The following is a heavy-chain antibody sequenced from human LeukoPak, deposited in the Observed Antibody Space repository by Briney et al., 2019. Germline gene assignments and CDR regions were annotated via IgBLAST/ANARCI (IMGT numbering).Heavy chain of an antibody. Sequence: GGSLRLSCAASGFTVSSYWMTWVRQAPRKGLEWVANIKQDGSEEYYVDSVKGRFTISRDNAKNSLYLQMNSLRAEDTAVYYCARDGLGSAFDYWGQGTLVTVSS. CDR2: IKQDGSEE. CDR3: ARDGLGSAFDY. J-gene: IGHJ4*02. V-gene: IGHV3-7*01. D-gene: IGHD3/OR15-3a*01. CDR1: GFTVSSYW.